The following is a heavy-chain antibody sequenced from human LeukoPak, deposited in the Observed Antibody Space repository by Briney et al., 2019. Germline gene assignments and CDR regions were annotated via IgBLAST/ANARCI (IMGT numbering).Heavy chain of an antibody. Sequence: PGGSLRLSCAASGFTFNTYAMSWVRQAPGKGLEWVAGLGGSGSSTYYAESVKGRFTISRDNSKNTLYLQMNSLRAEDTAAYYCAKAVDDYFFDYWGQGTLVTVSS. CDR1: GFTFNTYA. CDR2: LGGSGSST. D-gene: IGHD2-21*02. CDR3: AKAVDDYFFDY. V-gene: IGHV3-23*01. J-gene: IGHJ4*02.